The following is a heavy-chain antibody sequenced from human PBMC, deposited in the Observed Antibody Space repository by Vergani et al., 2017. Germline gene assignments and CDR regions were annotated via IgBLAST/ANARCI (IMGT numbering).Heavy chain of an antibody. Sequence: QVQLVQSGAEVKKPGASVKVSCKASGYTFTSYGISWVRQAPGQGLEWMGIINPSGGSTSYAQKFQGRVTMTRDTSTSTVYMELSSLRSEDTAVYYCASSVSSGSYSNWGQGTLVTVSS. D-gene: IGHD3-10*01. CDR1: GYTFTSYG. CDR2: INPSGGST. V-gene: IGHV1-46*01. CDR3: ASSVSSGSYSN. J-gene: IGHJ4*02.